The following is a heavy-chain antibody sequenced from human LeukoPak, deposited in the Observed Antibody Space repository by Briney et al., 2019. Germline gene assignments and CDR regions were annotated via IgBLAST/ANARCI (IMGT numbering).Heavy chain of an antibody. CDR2: TYYRSNWYS. J-gene: IGHJ5*02. CDR3: ARVRFEQQVFWFDP. Sequence: PSQTLSLTCAISGDSVSSNSAAWNWIRQSPSRGLERLGRTYYRSNWYSDYAASVKSRITINPDTSKNQFSLHLNSVSPEDTAVYYCARVRFEQQVFWFDPWGQGTPVTVSS. CDR1: GDSVSSNSAA. D-gene: IGHD6-13*01. V-gene: IGHV6-1*01.